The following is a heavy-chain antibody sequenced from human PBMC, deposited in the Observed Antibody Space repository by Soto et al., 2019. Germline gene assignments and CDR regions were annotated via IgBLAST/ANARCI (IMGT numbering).Heavy chain of an antibody. CDR2: INSDSGDT. J-gene: IGHJ4*02. CDR1: GYTFTDYY. D-gene: IGHD3-22*01. Sequence: QVHLVQSGAEVRKPGASVKVSCKPSGYTFTDYYLHWVRQAPGQGLEWMGWINSDSGDTSYAQKFQGRVTVTRDTSLSTAYMALRSLRSDDTAVYYCARVTYYYDTTGGYWGQGTLVTVS. V-gene: IGHV1-2*02. CDR3: ARVTYYYDTTGGY.